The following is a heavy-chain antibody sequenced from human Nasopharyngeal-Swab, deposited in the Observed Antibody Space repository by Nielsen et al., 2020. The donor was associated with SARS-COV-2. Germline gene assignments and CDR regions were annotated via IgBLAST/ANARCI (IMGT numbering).Heavy chain of an antibody. CDR2: INHSGST. D-gene: IGHD3-10*01. V-gene: IGHV4-34*01. J-gene: IGHJ6*02. CDR3: ASSPLWFGEPEHGMDV. Sequence: WIRQPPGKGLEWIGEINHSGSTNYNPPLKSRVTISVDTSKNQFSLKLSYVTAADTAVYYCASSPLWFGEPEHGMDVWGQGTTVTVSS.